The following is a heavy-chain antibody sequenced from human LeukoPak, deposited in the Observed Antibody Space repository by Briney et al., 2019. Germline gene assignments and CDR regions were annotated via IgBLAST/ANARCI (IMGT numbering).Heavy chain of an antibody. CDR3: ASDLCVGGIGALHY. V-gene: IGHV3-30-3*01. D-gene: IGHD3-16*02. Sequence: PGRSLRLSCAASGFTFSNYDMYWVRQAPGKGLEWVAVISYDGTNKYYADSVKGRFTISRDNSQNTLYLQMKSLRARHAAVYYRASDLCVGGIGALHYWGQGTLVTVSS. CDR2: ISYDGTNK. J-gene: IGHJ4*02. CDR1: GFTFSNYD.